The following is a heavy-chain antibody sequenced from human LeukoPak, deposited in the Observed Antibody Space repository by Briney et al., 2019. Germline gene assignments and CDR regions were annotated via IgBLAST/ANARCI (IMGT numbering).Heavy chain of an antibody. D-gene: IGHD3-22*01. J-gene: IGHJ4*02. CDR2: ISSSGSTI. CDR3: ARSQEYYYDSSGYGY. Sequence: PGGSLRLSCAASGFTFSSYSMNWVRQAPGKGLEWVSYISSSGSTIYYADSVKGRFTISRDNAKNSLYLQMNSLRAEDTAVYYCARSQEYYYDSSGYGYWGQGTLVTVSS. V-gene: IGHV3-48*04. CDR1: GFTFSSYS.